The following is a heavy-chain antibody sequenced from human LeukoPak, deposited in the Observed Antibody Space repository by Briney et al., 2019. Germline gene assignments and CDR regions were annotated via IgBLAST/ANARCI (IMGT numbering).Heavy chain of an antibody. CDR3: ASPPMMGFDY. CDR1: GFTVSSNY. V-gene: IGHV3-23*01. D-gene: IGHD3-22*01. CDR2: ISGSGGST. J-gene: IGHJ4*02. Sequence: GGSLRLSCAASGFTVSSNYMSWVRQAPGKGLEWVSAISGSGGSTYYADSVKGRFTISRDNSKNTLYLQMNSLRAEDTAVYYCASPPMMGFDYWGQGTLVTVSS.